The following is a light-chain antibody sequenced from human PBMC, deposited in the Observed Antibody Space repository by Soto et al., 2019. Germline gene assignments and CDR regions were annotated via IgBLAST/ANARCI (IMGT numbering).Light chain of an antibody. J-gene: IGKJ5*01. CDR1: QSVDSS. CDR2: GAS. Sequence: EIVMTQSPATLSVSPGARATLSCRASQSVDSSLAWYQQKPGQTPRLLILGASTRATGIPARLSGSGSVTALTLSISSLQSEDFVVYYCKQHNEWPPLTFGQGTRLEI. V-gene: IGKV3-15*01. CDR3: KQHNEWPPLT.